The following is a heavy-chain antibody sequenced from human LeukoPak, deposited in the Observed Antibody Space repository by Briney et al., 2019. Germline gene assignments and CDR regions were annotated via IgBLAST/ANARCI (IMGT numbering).Heavy chain of an antibody. CDR1: GFTFSSDS. Sequence: GGSLRLSCTASGFTFSSDSMNWVRQAPGKGLEWVSSISSIGGTINYADSVKGRFPISRDNAKNALYLQMNSLRVEDTAVYYCARIDGDYVPLDYWGQGTLVTVSS. CDR2: ISSIGGTI. J-gene: IGHJ4*02. D-gene: IGHD4-17*01. CDR3: ARIDGDYVPLDY. V-gene: IGHV3-48*01.